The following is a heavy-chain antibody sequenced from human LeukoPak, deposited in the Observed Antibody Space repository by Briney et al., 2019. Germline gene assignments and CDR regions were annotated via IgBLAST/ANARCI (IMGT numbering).Heavy chain of an antibody. CDR2: INHSGST. Sequence: PSETLSPTCAVYGGSFSGYYWSWIRQPPGKGLEWLGEINHSGSTNYNPSLKSRVTISVDTSKNQFSLKLSSVTAADTAVYYCAGDRGYCSAGSCYSFDYWGQGTLVTVSS. J-gene: IGHJ4*02. CDR3: AGDRGYCSAGSCYSFDY. D-gene: IGHD2-15*01. V-gene: IGHV4-34*01. CDR1: GGSFSGYY.